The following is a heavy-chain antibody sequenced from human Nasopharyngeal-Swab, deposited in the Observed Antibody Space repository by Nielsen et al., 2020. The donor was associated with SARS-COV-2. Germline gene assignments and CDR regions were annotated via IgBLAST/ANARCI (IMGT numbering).Heavy chain of an antibody. Sequence: SETLSLTCAVYGGSFSGYYWSWIRQPPGKGLEWIGEISHSGSTNYNPSLKSRVTISVDTSKNQFSLKLSSVTAADTAVYYCARVKGIAAANYYYGMDVWGQGTTVTVSS. V-gene: IGHV4-34*01. CDR2: ISHSGST. D-gene: IGHD6-13*01. CDR3: ARVKGIAAANYYYGMDV. J-gene: IGHJ6*02. CDR1: GGSFSGYY.